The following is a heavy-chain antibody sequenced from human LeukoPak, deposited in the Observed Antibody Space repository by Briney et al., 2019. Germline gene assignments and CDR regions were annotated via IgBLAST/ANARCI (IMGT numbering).Heavy chain of an antibody. Sequence: SVNVSCKASGGTFSSYAISWVRQAPGQGLEWMGGIIPIFGTANYAQKFQGRVTITADESTSTAYMELSSLRSEDTAVYYCARPSLDYVYYYGMDVWGQGTTVTVSS. J-gene: IGHJ6*02. CDR3: ARPSLDYVYYYGMDV. CDR2: IIPIFGTA. D-gene: IGHD4-17*01. CDR1: GGTFSSYA. V-gene: IGHV1-69*01.